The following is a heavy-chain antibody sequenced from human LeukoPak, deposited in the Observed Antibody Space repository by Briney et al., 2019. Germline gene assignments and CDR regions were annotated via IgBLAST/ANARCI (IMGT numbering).Heavy chain of an antibody. CDR2: ISAYNGNT. CDR3: ARDDPGIIVGATKPLDY. V-gene: IGHV1-18*01. CDR1: GYTFTSYG. J-gene: IGHJ4*02. Sequence: ASVKVSCKASGYTFTSYGISWVRQAPGQGLEWMGWISAYNGNTNYAQKLQGRVTMTTDTSTSTAYKELRSLRSDDTAVYYCARDDPGIIVGATKPLDYWGQGTLVTVSS. D-gene: IGHD1-26*01.